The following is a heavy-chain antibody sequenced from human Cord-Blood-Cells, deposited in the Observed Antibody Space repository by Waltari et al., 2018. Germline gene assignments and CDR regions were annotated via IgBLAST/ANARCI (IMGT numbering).Heavy chain of an antibody. V-gene: IGHV4-39*01. CDR2: IYYSGST. D-gene: IGHD6-13*01. Sequence: LQLQESGPGLVKPSETLSLTCTVSGGSISSSSYYWGWIRQPPGKGLEWIGSIYYSGSTYYNPSLKSRVTISVDTSKNQFSLKLSSVTAADTAVYYCARHLSSSWSVFDYWGQGTLVTVSS. CDR1: GGSISSSSYY. CDR3: ARHLSSSWSVFDY. J-gene: IGHJ4*02.